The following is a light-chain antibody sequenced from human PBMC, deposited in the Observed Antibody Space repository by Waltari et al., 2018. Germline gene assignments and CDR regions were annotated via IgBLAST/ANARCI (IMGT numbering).Light chain of an antibody. CDR3: QTGGHGTWV. CDR2: VNSDGNH. J-gene: IGLJ3*02. Sequence: QLVLTQSPSASASLGASVKLTCTLSSGHSSNVIAWLQQQPEKGPRFLMKVNSDGNHSKGDEIPDRCSGSSSGAERYRTISSLQSEDEADYYCQTGGHGTWVFGGGTKLTVL. CDR1: SGHSSNV. V-gene: IGLV4-69*01.